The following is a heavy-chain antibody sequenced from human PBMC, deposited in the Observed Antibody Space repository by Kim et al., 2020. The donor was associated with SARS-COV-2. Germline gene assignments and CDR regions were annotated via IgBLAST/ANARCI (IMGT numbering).Heavy chain of an antibody. Sequence: SETLSLTCAVSGGSISSGGYSWSWIRQPPGKGLEWIGYIYHSGSTYYNPSLKSRVTISVDRSKNQFSLKLSSVTAADTAVYYCARAISISGWYFFDPIKEYYFDYWGQGTLVTVSS. V-gene: IGHV4-30-2*01. CDR2: IYHSGST. CDR1: GGSISSGGYS. J-gene: IGHJ4*02. D-gene: IGHD6-19*01. CDR3: ARAISISGWYFFDPIKEYYFDY.